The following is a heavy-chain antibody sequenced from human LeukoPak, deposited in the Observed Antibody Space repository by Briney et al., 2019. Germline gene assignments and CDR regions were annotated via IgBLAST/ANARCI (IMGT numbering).Heavy chain of an antibody. CDR2: ISSDSNYI. V-gene: IGHV3-21*01. Sequence: GGSLRLSCAASGFTFSSYSMNWVRRAPGKGQEWVSSISSDSNYIFYADSVQGRFTISRDNAENSLFLQMNSLRAEDTAVYYCASRYCTSTNSYAFDIWGQGTMVTVSS. CDR3: ASRYCTSTNSYAFDI. CDR1: GFTFSSYS. D-gene: IGHD2-2*01. J-gene: IGHJ3*02.